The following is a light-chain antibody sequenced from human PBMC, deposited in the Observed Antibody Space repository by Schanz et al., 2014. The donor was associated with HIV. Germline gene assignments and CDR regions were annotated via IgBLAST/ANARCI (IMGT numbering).Light chain of an antibody. V-gene: IGKV1-12*01. J-gene: IGKJ2*01. CDR2: SAS. Sequence: DIQMTQSPSSVSASVGDRITLTCRASQGISSYLSWYQQKPGKAPNLLIYSASSLQSGVPSRFSGSGSGTDFTLTISSLQPDDFATYYCQQHNEFPFTFGQGTRLEIK. CDR3: QQHNEFPFT. CDR1: QGISSY.